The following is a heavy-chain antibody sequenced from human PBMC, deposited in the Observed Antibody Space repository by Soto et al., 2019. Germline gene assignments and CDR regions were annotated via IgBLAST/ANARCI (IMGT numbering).Heavy chain of an antibody. V-gene: IGHV4-4*07. D-gene: IGHD3-10*01. Sequence: PSETLSLTCIVSGDSITNYYWSWIRQPAGKGLEWIGRIYTSVSTNYNPSLKSRVTMSVDTSNNQFSLKLSSVTAADTAVYYCARDYYASGRLDYWGQGTLVTVSS. CDR3: ARDYYASGRLDY. J-gene: IGHJ4*02. CDR2: IYTSVST. CDR1: GDSITNYY.